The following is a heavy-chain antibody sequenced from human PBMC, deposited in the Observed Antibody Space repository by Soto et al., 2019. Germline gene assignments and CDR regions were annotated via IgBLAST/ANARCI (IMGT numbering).Heavy chain of an antibody. CDR3: ARGPSVDYYGPGYFFDYGLDV. J-gene: IGHJ6*02. Sequence: ASVKVSCKASGYTFSSYDINWVRQATGQGLEWMGWMNPNTDNTGYAQNFQGRLTVTWNTSISTAYMELSSLRSEDTALHYCARGPSVDYYGPGYFFDYGLDVWGQGTTVTVSS. D-gene: IGHD3-10*01. CDR2: MNPNTDNT. CDR1: GYTFSSYD. V-gene: IGHV1-8*01.